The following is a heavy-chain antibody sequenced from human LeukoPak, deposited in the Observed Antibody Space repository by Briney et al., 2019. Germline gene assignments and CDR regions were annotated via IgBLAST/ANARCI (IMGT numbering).Heavy chain of an antibody. CDR1: GYSISSGYY. D-gene: IGHD3-22*01. CDR3: ARARYYYDSSGYVLLYYFDY. CDR2: IYHSGST. V-gene: IGHV4-38-2*02. J-gene: IGHJ4*02. Sequence: SETLSLTCTVSGYSISSGYYWGWIRQPPGKGLEWIGSIYHSGSTYYNPSLKSRVTISVDTSKNQFSLKLSSVTAADTAVYYCARARYYYDSSGYVLLYYFDYWGQGTLVTVSS.